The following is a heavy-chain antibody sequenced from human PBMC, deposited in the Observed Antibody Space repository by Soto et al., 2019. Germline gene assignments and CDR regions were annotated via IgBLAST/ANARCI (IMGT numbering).Heavy chain of an antibody. Sequence: EVQLLESGGGLVQPGGSLRLSCAASGFTFSSYAMSWVRQAPGKGLEWVSAISGSGGSTYYADSVKGRFTISRDNSKNTLYLQMNSLRAEDTAVYYCAKDATNYYDSSGYYSLRAAPPYYFDYWGQGTLVTVSS. CDR3: AKDATNYYDSSGYYSLRAAPPYYFDY. CDR1: GFTFSSYA. CDR2: ISGSGGST. D-gene: IGHD3-22*01. J-gene: IGHJ4*02. V-gene: IGHV3-23*01.